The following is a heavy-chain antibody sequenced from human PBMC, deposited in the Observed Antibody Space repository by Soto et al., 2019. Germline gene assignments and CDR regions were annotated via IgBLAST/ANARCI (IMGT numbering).Heavy chain of an antibody. Sequence: QVQLVQSGAEVKKPGASVKVSCKASGYTFTSYDINWVRQATGQGLEWMGWMNPNSGNTGYAQKFQGRVTMTRNTSXSIXYMELSSLRSEDTAVYYCARVTTVTTRNYYYGMDVWGQGTTVTVSS. V-gene: IGHV1-8*01. CDR2: MNPNSGNT. CDR3: ARVTTVTTRNYYYGMDV. D-gene: IGHD4-17*01. CDR1: GYTFTSYD. J-gene: IGHJ6*02.